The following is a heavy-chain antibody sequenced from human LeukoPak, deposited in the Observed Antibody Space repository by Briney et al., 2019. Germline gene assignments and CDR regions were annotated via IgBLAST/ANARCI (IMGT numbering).Heavy chain of an antibody. CDR1: GFSFSSYG. CDR3: AKEAYCGGDCPLQH. CDR2: IRYDGSNK. J-gene: IGHJ1*01. Sequence: GFLRPSCAASGFSFSSYGMHWVRQAPGKGLEWVAFIRYDGSNKYYADSAKGRFTISRDNSKNTLYLQMNSLRAEDTAVYYCAKEAYCGGDCPLQHWGQGTLVTVSS. V-gene: IGHV3-30*02. D-gene: IGHD2-21*01.